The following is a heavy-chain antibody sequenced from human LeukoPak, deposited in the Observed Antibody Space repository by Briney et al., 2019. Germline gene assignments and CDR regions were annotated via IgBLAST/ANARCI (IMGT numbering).Heavy chain of an antibody. CDR3: ARRPAVYSSSRDDELEYFQH. CDR1: GYTFTSYG. Sequence: ASVKVSCKASGYTFTSYGISWVRQALGQGLEWMGWISAYNGNTNYAQKLQGRVTMTTDTSTSTAYMELGSLRSDDTAVYYCARRPAVYSSSRDDELEYFQHWGQGTLVTVSS. V-gene: IGHV1-18*01. J-gene: IGHJ1*01. CDR2: ISAYNGNT. D-gene: IGHD6-13*01.